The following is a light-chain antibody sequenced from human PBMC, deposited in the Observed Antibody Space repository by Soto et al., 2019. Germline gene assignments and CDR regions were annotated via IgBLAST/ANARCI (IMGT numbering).Light chain of an antibody. Sequence: QPVLTQSPSAPASLGASVKRTCTLSSGHNSYAIAWHQQQPEKGPRYLMKLNSDGSHSKGDGIPDRFSGSSSGAERYLTISSLQSEDEADYYCQTWGTGIPWVFGGGTKLTVL. CDR3: QTWGTGIPWV. CDR1: SGHNSYA. V-gene: IGLV4-69*01. CDR2: LNSDGSH. J-gene: IGLJ3*02.